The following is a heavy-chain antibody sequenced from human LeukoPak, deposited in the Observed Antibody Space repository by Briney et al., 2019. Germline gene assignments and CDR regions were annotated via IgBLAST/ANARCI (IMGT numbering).Heavy chain of an antibody. Sequence: SGTLALTCAVYGGSFSGYYWSWIRQPPGKGLEWIGEINHSGSTNYNPSLKSRVTISVDTSKNQFSLKLSSVTAADTTVYYCARGPLLGYVWGSYQGGFDYWGQGTLVTVSS. CDR2: INHSGST. CDR1: GGSFSGYY. CDR3: ARGPLLGYVWGSYQGGFDY. J-gene: IGHJ4*02. V-gene: IGHV4-34*01. D-gene: IGHD3-16*02.